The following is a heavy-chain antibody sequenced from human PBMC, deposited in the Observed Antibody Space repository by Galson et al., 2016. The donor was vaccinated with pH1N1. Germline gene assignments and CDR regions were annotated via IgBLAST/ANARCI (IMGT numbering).Heavy chain of an antibody. Sequence: SLRPSCAGSGFIFSSYWMHWVRQVPGKGLVWVSHINFDGTKTNYAASVKGRFTISRDNANNPLYRQMNSLSVEDMAVYYCIRALNGTWIWGQGTLVTVSS. CDR2: INFDGTKT. CDR3: IRALNGTWI. J-gene: IGHJ4*02. CDR1: GFIFSSYW. V-gene: IGHV3-74*01. D-gene: IGHD2-8*01.